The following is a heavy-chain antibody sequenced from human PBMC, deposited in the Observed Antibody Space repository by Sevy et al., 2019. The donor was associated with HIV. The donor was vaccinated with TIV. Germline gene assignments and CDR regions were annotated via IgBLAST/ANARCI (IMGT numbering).Heavy chain of an antibody. J-gene: IGHJ4*02. Sequence: GGSLRLSCAASGFTVSSNYMSWVRQAPGKGLEWVSVIYSGGSTYYADSVKGRFTISRDNSKNTLYLQMNSLRAEDTAAYYCAREDYYGSGSFDYWGQGTLVTVSS. V-gene: IGHV3-53*01. CDR3: AREDYYGSGSFDY. CDR2: IYSGGST. CDR1: GFTVSSNY. D-gene: IGHD3-10*01.